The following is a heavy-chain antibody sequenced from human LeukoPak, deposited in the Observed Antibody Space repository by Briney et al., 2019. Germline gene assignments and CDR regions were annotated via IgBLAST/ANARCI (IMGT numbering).Heavy chain of an antibody. CDR2: IIPIFGTA. CDR3: ARDQSGTVLYGMDV. J-gene: IGHJ6*04. CDR1: GGTFSSYA. V-gene: IGHV1-69*13. Sequence: ASVKVSCKASGGTFSSYAISWVRQAPGQGLEWMGGIIPIFGTANYAQKFQGRVTITADESTSTAYMELSSLRSEDTAVYYCARDQSGTVLYGMDVWGKGTTVTVSS. D-gene: IGHD1-1*01.